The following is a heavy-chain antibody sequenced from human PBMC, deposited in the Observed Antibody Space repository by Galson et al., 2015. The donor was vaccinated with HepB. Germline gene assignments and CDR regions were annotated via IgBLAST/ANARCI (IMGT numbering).Heavy chain of an antibody. CDR1: GFTFSDYY. CDR2: ISSNGGTI. Sequence: SLRLSCEASGFTFSDYYMRWIRQAPGQGLEWVSYISSNGGTIYYADSVKGRFTISRDTAKNSLYLQMNSLRAEGTAVYYCARDRTDSGDYDHLIMKMKIDFWGRGTLVTVSS. V-gene: IGHV3-11*01. D-gene: IGHD4-17*01. J-gene: IGHJ4*02. CDR3: ARDRTDSGDYDHLIMKMKIDF.